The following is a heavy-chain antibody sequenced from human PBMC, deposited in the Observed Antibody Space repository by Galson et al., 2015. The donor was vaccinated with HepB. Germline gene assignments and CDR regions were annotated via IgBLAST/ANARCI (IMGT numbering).Heavy chain of an antibody. V-gene: IGHV1-18*01. J-gene: IGHJ5*02. D-gene: IGHD2-15*01. CDR2: ISPYNSDT. Sequence: SVKVSCKASGYTFSTYSITWVRQAPGQGLEWMGWISPYNSDTKYARKFQGRVTMTTDKFTSTAYMELRSLRSDDTAFYYCARGALGGVVGGSQNNRFAPWGQGTLVTVSS. CDR3: ARGALGGVVGGSQNNRFAP. CDR1: GYTFSTYS.